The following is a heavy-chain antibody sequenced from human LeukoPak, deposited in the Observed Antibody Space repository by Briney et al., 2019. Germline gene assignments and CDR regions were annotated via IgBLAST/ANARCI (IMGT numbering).Heavy chain of an antibody. V-gene: IGHV1-18*01. CDR2: ISGYNGKT. Sequence: ASVKVSCKASGYTFNTYGITWVRQAPGQGLEWMGWISGYNGKTKNAQKLQDRVTMTTDTTTTTAYMELRSLRSDDTAVYYCARAGAVVDNWLAPWGQGTLVTVSS. J-gene: IGHJ5*02. CDR1: GYTFNTYG. D-gene: IGHD2-15*01. CDR3: ARAGAVVDNWLAP.